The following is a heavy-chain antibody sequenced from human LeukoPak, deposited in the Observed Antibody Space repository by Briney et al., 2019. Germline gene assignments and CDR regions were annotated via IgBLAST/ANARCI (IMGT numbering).Heavy chain of an antibody. V-gene: IGHV3-23*01. CDR3: AKMKGWRLYDYCMDV. J-gene: IGHJ6*03. CDR2: LTGSGST. Sequence: GESLRLSCVASGFAFSSFAMSWVRQAPGKGLEWVSGLTGSGSTYHADSVKGRFTISRDNSQNTMSLQMNSLRAADTAVYYCAKMKGWRLYDYCMDVWGKGTTVTVSS. D-gene: IGHD2-15*01. CDR1: GFAFSSFA.